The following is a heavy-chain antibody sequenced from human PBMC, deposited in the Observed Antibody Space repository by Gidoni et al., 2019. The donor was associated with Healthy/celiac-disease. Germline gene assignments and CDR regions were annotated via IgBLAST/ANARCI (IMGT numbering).Heavy chain of an antibody. CDR1: GYTFTSYA. J-gene: IGHJ4*02. CDR2: INTNTGNP. Sequence: QVLLVQPGSELKTRGASVKVSCQASGYTFTSYAMNWVRQAPGHGLEWMRWINTNTGNPTYAQGLTGRFVFSLDTSVSTAYLQISSLKAEVTAVYYCARVVGSGYGDYWGQGTLVTVSS. V-gene: IGHV7-4-1*02. D-gene: IGHD5-12*01. CDR3: ARVVGSGYGDY.